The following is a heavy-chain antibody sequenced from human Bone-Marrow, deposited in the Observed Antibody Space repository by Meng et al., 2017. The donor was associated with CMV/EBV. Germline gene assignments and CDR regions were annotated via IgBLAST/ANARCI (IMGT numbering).Heavy chain of an antibody. CDR1: GFTFTSYS. V-gene: IGHV3-21*01. CDR3: AKDVRGGAYLDGFDV. J-gene: IGHJ3*01. Sequence: GESLKISCAASGFTFTSYSMNWVRQAPGKGLEWVSSIRSGSSQTYYADSVKGRFTISRDNAQNSLSLQMDSLRGDDTGIYYCAKDVRGGAYLDGFDVWGRGTMVTVS. D-gene: IGHD1-26*01. CDR2: IRSGSSQT.